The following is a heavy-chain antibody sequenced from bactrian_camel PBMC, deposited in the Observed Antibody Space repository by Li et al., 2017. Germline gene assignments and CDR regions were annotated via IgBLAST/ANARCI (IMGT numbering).Heavy chain of an antibody. CDR1: PDTLDASD. J-gene: IGHJ4*01. D-gene: IGHD5*01. Sequence: QVQLVESGGGSVQAGESLTLSCTVPPDTLDASDMGWYRQAPGKGPEWVSGLGSVGSNTFYADSVKGRFTISRDNAKNTLYLQMNSLKSEDTALYYCTTWTTGWASDYWGQGTQVTVS. V-gene: IGHV3S7*01. CDR3: TTWTTGWASDY. CDR2: LGSVGSNT.